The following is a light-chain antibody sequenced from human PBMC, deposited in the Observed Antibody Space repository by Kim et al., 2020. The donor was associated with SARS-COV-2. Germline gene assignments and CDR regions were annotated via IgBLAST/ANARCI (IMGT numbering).Light chain of an antibody. Sequence: QSVLTQPPSVSGAPGQRVTISCTGSSSNIGAGYDVHWYRHLPGTAPKLLIYGNSNRPSGVPDRFSGSKSGTSASLAITGLQAEDEANYYCQSYDSSLSAWVFGGGTQLTVL. J-gene: IGLJ3*02. CDR1: SSNIGAGYD. CDR3: QSYDSSLSAWV. V-gene: IGLV1-40*01. CDR2: GNS.